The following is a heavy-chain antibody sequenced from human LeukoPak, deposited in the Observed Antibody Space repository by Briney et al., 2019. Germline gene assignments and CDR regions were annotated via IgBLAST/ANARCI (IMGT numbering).Heavy chain of an antibody. V-gene: IGHV4-59*11. Sequence: SETLSLTCTVSGGSISSHYWSWIRQPPGKGLEWIGYVFYSGSTNYNPSPKSRVTISVDTSKNQFSMKLSSVTAADTAVYYCARDERYCSGGDCYWGGWFDPWGQGTLVTVSS. D-gene: IGHD2-15*01. J-gene: IGHJ5*02. CDR3: ARDERYCSGGDCYWGGWFDP. CDR2: VFYSGST. CDR1: GGSISSHY.